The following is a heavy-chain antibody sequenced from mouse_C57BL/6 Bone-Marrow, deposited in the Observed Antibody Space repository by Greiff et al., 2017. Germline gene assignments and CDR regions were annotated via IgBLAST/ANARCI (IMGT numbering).Heavy chain of an antibody. D-gene: IGHD1-1*01. CDR2: IYPGGGYT. J-gene: IGHJ4*01. Sequence: QVQLKQSGAELVRPGTSVKMSCKASGYTFTNYWIGWAKQRPGHGLEWIGDIYPGGGYTNYNEKFKGKATLTADKSSSTAYMQFSSLTSEDSAIYYCARGDYYGSGAMDYWGQGTSVTVSS. V-gene: IGHV1-63*01. CDR1: GYTFTNYW. CDR3: ARGDYYGSGAMDY.